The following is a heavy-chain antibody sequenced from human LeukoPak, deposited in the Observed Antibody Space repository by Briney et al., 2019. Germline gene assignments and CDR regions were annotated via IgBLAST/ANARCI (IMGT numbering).Heavy chain of an antibody. CDR1: GFTFTTYW. CDR3: ARDSYYDFWSGSTMDV. D-gene: IGHD3-3*01. Sequence: GGSPRLSCAASGFTFTTYWMSWVRQAPGKGLEWVANIKQDGSEKYYVDSVKGRFTISRDNAKNSLYLQMNSLRAEDTAVYYCARDSYYDFWSGSTMDVWGKGTTVTVSS. J-gene: IGHJ6*03. CDR2: IKQDGSEK. V-gene: IGHV3-7*01.